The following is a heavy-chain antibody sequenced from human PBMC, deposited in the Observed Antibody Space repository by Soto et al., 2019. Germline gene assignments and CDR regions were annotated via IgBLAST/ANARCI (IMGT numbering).Heavy chain of an antibody. CDR1: GSSISSYY. CDR3: ARDGGYCSSTSCYTRGYYGMDV. D-gene: IGHD2-2*02. CDR2: IYYSGST. V-gene: IGHV4-59*01. J-gene: IGHJ6*02. Sequence: SETLSLTCTVSGSSISSYYWSWIRQPPGKGLEWIGYIYYSGSTNYNPSLKSRVTISVDTSKNQFSLKLSSVTAADTAVYYCARDGGYCSSTSCYTRGYYGMDVWGQGTTVTVS.